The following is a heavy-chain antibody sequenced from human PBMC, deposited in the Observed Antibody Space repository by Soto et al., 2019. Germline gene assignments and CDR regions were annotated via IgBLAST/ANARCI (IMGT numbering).Heavy chain of an antibody. Sequence: GGSLRLSCAASGFTFSNYWMHWVRQAPGKGLVWVSRINSDESSRNYADSVKGRFTISRDNAKNTLYLQMNSLRAEDTAVYYCARGPSGQLGNGFDPWRHATLVTVSS. J-gene: IGHJ5*02. CDR1: GFTFSNYW. CDR3: ARGPSGQLGNGFDP. V-gene: IGHV3-74*01. CDR2: INSDESSR. D-gene: IGHD6-13*01.